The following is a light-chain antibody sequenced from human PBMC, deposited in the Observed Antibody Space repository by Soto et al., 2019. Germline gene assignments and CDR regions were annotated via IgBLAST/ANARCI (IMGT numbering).Light chain of an antibody. CDR2: DVS. CDR3: SSYTISSTYG. J-gene: IGLJ1*01. CDR1: SSDVGGYNY. V-gene: IGLV2-14*01. Sequence: QSALTQPASVSGSPGQSIAISCTGTSSDVGGYNYVSWYQQHPGKAHKLLINDVSNRPSGVSSRFSGSKSGNTASLTISGLQAEDEADYYCSSYTISSTYGFGTGTKVTVL.